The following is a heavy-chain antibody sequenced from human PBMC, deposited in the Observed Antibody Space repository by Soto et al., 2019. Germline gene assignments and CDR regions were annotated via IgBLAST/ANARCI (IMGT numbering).Heavy chain of an antibody. CDR2: ISGSGGST. V-gene: IGHV3-23*01. D-gene: IGHD2-2*01. Sequence: PGGSLRLSCAASGFTFSSYAMSWVRQAPGKGLEWVSAISGSGGSTYYADSVKGRFTISRDNSKNTLYLQMNSLRAEDTGVYYCATDSGPKVVPADPNLYDYGMDVWGQGTTVTV. J-gene: IGHJ6*02. CDR3: ATDSGPKVVPADPNLYDYGMDV. CDR1: GFTFSSYA.